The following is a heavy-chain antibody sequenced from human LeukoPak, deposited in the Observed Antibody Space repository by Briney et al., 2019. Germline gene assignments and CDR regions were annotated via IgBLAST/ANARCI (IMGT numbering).Heavy chain of an antibody. CDR1: GFAFSNYA. V-gene: IGHV3-23*01. CDR2: SGSGGDT. J-gene: IGHJ4*02. D-gene: IGHD1-26*01. Sequence: GSLRLSFVASGFAFSNYAMNWGRRAPGKGVEWVSVSGSGGDTYYVDSVKGRFTISRDNSKNTLYLQMNSLRAEDTAVYYCAKARGGTYRTYYFDYWGQGTLVTVSS. CDR3: AKARGGTYRTYYFDY.